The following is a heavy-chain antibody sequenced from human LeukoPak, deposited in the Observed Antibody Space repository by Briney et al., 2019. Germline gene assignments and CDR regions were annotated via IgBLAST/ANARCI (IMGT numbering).Heavy chain of an antibody. CDR2: ISFDGNNK. V-gene: IGHV3-30*18. D-gene: IGHD5-24*01. J-gene: IGHJ4*02. CDR1: GFTFSSSG. Sequence: GGSLGLSCAASGFTFSSSGIHWVRQAPGKGLEWVAAISFDGNNKYYTDSVKGRFTISRDNSKNTVFLQMNSLKPEDTAVYYCAKVHSYGWLHNFDYWGQGTLVTVSS. CDR3: AKVHSYGWLHNFDY.